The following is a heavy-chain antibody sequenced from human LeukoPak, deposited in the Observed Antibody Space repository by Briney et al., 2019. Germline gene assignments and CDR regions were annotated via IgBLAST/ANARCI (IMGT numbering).Heavy chain of an antibody. CDR1: GGSISGSSYY. D-gene: IGHD3-22*01. CDR3: ASTSYDSSGYFDY. V-gene: IGHV4-39*01. J-gene: IGHJ4*02. CDR2: IYFSGST. Sequence: SETLSLTCTVSGGSISGSSYYWGWIRQPPGKGLEWIGSIYFSGSTYYNPSLKSRVTISVDTSKNQFSLKLSSVTAADTTIYYCASTSYDSSGYFDYWGQGTLVTVSS.